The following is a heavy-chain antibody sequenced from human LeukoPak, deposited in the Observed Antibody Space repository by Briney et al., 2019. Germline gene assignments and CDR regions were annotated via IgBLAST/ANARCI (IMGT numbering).Heavy chain of an antibody. Sequence: GASVKVSCKASGYTFTSYAMHWVRQAPGQRLEWMGWSNAGNGNTKYSQEFQGRVTITRDTSASTAYMELSSLRSEDMAVYYCARVGAGSYPFPSAEYFQHWGQGTLVTVSS. CDR3: ARVGAGSYPFPSAEYFQH. V-gene: IGHV1-3*02. D-gene: IGHD1-26*01. CDR2: SNAGNGNT. CDR1: GYTFTSYA. J-gene: IGHJ1*01.